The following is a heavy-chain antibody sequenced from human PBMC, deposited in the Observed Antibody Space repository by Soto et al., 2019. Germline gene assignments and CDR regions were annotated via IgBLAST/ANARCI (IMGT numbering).Heavy chain of an antibody. J-gene: IGHJ4*02. CDR2: IIPIFGTA. Sequence: SVKVSCKSSGGTFSSYAISWVRQAPGQGLEWMGGIIPIFGTANYAQKFQGRVTITADESTSTAYMELSSLRSEDTAVYYCARLDYYDSSGYLTPFDYWGQGTLVTVSS. V-gene: IGHV1-69*13. CDR1: GGTFSSYA. CDR3: ARLDYYDSSGYLTPFDY. D-gene: IGHD3-22*01.